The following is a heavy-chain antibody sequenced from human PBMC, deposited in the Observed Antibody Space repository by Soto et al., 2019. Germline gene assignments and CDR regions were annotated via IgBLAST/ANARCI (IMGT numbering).Heavy chain of an antibody. J-gene: IGHJ1*01. V-gene: IGHV3-74*01. CDR1: GFTFSIYW. CDR2: INSDGSST. Sequence: GSLSLSCAASGFTFSIYWMHWVRQALGKGLVWVSRINSDGSSTSYADSVKGRFTISRDSAKNTLYLQMNSLRAEDTAVYYCARGPRGAEYFQHRGQGTLVTSPQ. CDR3: ARGPRGAEYFQH.